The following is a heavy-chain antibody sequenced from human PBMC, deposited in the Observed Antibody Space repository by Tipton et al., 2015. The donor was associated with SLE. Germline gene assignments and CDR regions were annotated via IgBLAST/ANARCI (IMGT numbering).Heavy chain of an antibody. J-gene: IGHJ6*03. CDR2: ISKSGST. V-gene: IGHV4-31*03. CDR1: GGSISSGGYY. CDR3: ARGPRKLVPGSYYYYMDV. D-gene: IGHD6-6*01. Sequence: TLSLTCTVSGGSISSGGYYWSWIRQHPGKGLEWIGYISKSGSTHNNPALKSRVTISLDTSKKQFSLKLNSVSAADTAVYYCARGPRKLVPGSYYYYMDVWGKGTTVTVSS.